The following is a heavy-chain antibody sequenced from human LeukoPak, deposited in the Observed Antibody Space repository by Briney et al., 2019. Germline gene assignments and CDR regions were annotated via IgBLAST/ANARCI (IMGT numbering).Heavy chain of an antibody. CDR3: ARDIAVAGTNNWFDP. J-gene: IGHJ5*02. V-gene: IGHV1-2*02. CDR1: GYTFTGYY. CDR2: INPNSGGT. Sequence: ASVKVSCKASGYTFTGYYMHWVRQAPGQGLEWMGWINPNSGGTNYAQKLQGRVTMTTDTSTSTAYMELRSLRSDDTAVYYCARDIAVAGTNNWFDPWGQGTLVTVSS. D-gene: IGHD6-19*01.